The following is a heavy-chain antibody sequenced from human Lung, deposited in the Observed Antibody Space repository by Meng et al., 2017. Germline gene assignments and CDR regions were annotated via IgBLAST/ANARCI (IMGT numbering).Heavy chain of an antibody. CDR3: TGVGHKNWFDS. D-gene: IGHD2-21*01. Sequence: QVQLRPSGPELVYPSQILSLTCAISGDRDSSNRAAWNWIRQSPSRGLECLGRTSYRSTWYSDYATSVSSRITINADKSKNQFSLQLNSLTPEDTAVYYCTGVGHKNWFDSWGQGTLVTVSS. CDR2: TSYRSTWYS. V-gene: IGHV6-1*01. J-gene: IGHJ5*01. CDR1: GDRDSSNRAA.